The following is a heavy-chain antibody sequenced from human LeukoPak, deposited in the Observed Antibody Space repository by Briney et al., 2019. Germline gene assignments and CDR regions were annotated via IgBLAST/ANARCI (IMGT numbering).Heavy chain of an antibody. J-gene: IGHJ5*02. Sequence: GGSLRLSCAASGFTFSSYAMSWVRQAPGKGLEWVSVIYSGGSTYYADSVKGRFTISRDNSKNTLYLQMNSLRAEDTAVYYCARGQGAAAGSPYNWFDPWGQGTLVTVSS. CDR2: IYSGGST. D-gene: IGHD6-13*01. CDR1: GFTFSSYA. V-gene: IGHV3-66*01. CDR3: ARGQGAAAGSPYNWFDP.